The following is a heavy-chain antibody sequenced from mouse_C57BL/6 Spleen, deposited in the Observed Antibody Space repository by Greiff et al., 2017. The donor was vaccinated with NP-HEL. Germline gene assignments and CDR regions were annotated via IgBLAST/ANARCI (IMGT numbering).Heavy chain of an antibody. D-gene: IGHD1-1*01. CDR2: ISGGGGNT. CDR1: GFTFSSYT. Sequence: EVQGVESGGGLVKPGGSLKLSCAASGFTFSSYTMSWVRQTPEKRLEWVATISGGGGNTYYPDSVKGRFTISRDNAKNTLYLQMSSLRSEDTALYYCARLYHYFDYWGQGTTLTVSS. V-gene: IGHV5-9*01. CDR3: ARLYHYFDY. J-gene: IGHJ2*01.